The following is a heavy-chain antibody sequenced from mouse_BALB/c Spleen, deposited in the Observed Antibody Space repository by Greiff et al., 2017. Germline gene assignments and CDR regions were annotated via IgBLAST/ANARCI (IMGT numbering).Heavy chain of an antibody. V-gene: IGHV14-3*02. CDR3: ARIYYGPFDY. CDR2: IDPANGNT. Sequence: EVQLQQSGAELVKPGASVKLSCTASGFNIKDTYMHWVKQRPEQGLEWIGRIDPANGNTKYDPKFQGKATITADTSSNTAYLQLSSLTSDDTAVYYCARIYYGPFDYWGQGTTLTVSS. D-gene: IGHD2-1*01. CDR1: GFNIKDTY. J-gene: IGHJ2*01.